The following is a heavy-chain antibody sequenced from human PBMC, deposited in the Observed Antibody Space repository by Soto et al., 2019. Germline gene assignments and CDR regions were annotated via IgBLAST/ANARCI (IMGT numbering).Heavy chain of an antibody. D-gene: IGHD6-6*01. Sequence: SETLSLTCTVSGGSISSSSYYWGWIRQPPGKGLEWIGSIYYSGSTYYNPSLKSRVTISVDTSKNQFSLKLSSVTAADTAVYYCARHDSSSGILRGSYWFDPWGQGTLVTVSS. CDR2: IYYSGST. CDR3: ARHDSSSGILRGSYWFDP. V-gene: IGHV4-39*01. J-gene: IGHJ5*02. CDR1: GGSISSSSYY.